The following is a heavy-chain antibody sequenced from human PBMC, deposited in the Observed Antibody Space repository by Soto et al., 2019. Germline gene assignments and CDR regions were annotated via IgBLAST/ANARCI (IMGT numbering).Heavy chain of an antibody. V-gene: IGHV2-26*01. CDR1: GFSLSNARMG. J-gene: IGHJ4*02. D-gene: IGHD6-6*01. CDR2: IFSNDEK. CDR3: ARITGPGIAARPDDY. Sequence: QVTLKESGPVLVKPTETLTLTCTVSGFSLSNARMGVSWIRQPPGKALEWLAHIFSNDEKSYSTSLKSRHTISKDTSKSQLVLTMTNMDPVDTATYYCARITGPGIAARPDDYWGQGTLVTVSS.